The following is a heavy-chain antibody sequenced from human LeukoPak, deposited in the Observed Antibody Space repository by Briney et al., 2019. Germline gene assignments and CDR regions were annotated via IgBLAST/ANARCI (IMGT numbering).Heavy chain of an antibody. D-gene: IGHD1-1*01. CDR3: ARLNARDYYYYYGMDV. CDR1: GYSFTSYW. Sequence: PGESLKISCKGSGYSFTSYWIGWVRQMPGKGLEWMGIIYPGDSDTRYSPSSQGQVTISADKSISTAYLQWSSLKASDTAMYYCARLNARDYYYYYGMDVWGQGTTVTVSS. CDR2: IYPGDSDT. J-gene: IGHJ6*02. V-gene: IGHV5-51*01.